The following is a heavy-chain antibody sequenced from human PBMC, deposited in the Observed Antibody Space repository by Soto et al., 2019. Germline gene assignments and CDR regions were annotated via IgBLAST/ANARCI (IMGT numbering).Heavy chain of an antibody. CDR3: AREVAEATNDAFGI. Sequence: SVKVSCKASGGTFSSYAISRGRQGPGQPLAWLGGIIPIFGTPNYAQKFQGRVTITADESTSTAYMELSRLRSDDTAVYYCAREVAEATNDAFGIWGQGTMVTVSS. CDR1: GGTFSSYA. D-gene: IGHD6-19*01. J-gene: IGHJ3*02. V-gene: IGHV1-69*13. CDR2: IIPIFGTP.